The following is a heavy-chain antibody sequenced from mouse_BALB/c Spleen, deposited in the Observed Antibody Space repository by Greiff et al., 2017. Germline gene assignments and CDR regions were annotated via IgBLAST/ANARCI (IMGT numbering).Heavy chain of an antibody. V-gene: IGHV5-17*02. CDR1: GFTFSSFG. J-gene: IGHJ3*01. CDR2: ISSGSSTI. D-gene: IGHD2-4*01. CDR3: ARWGITTAFAY. Sequence: EVQRVESGGGLVQPGGSRKLSCAASGFTFSSFGMHWVRQAPEKGLEWVAYISSGSSTIYYADTVKGRFTISRDNPKNTLFLQMTSLRSEDTAMYYCARWGITTAFAYWGQGTLVTVSA.